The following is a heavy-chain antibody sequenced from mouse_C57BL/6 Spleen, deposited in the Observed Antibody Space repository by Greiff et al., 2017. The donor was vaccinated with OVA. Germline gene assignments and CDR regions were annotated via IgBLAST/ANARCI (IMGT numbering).Heavy chain of an antibody. V-gene: IGHV1-52*01. D-gene: IGHD2-3*01. CDR1: GYTFTSYW. CDR2: IDPSDSET. CDR3: ARYDGLYYYAMDY. Sequence: VQLQQSGAELVRPGSSVKLSCKASGYTFTSYWMHWVKQRPIQGLEWIGNIDPSDSETHYNQKFKDKATLTVDKSSSTAYMQLSSLTSEDSAVYYCARYDGLYYYAMDYWGQGTSVTVSS. J-gene: IGHJ4*01.